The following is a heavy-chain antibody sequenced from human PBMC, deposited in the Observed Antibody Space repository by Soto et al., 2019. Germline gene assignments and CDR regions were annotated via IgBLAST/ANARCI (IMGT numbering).Heavy chain of an antibody. D-gene: IGHD1-26*01. V-gene: IGHV3-30*18. CDR3: AKEGGLSGSYYISSSYYFDY. CDR2: ISYDGSNT. Sequence: QVPLVESGGGVVQPGRSLRLSCAASGFTFSSYGMHWVRQAPGKGLEWVAIISYDGSNTYYADSVKGRFTISRDNFKSTLYLQMNSLRAEDTSVYYCAKEGGLSGSYYISSSYYFDYWGQGPLFTVSS. J-gene: IGHJ4*02. CDR1: GFTFSSYG.